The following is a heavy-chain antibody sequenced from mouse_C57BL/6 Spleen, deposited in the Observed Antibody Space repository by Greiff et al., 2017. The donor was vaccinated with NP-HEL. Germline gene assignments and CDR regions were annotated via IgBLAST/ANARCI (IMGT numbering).Heavy chain of an antibody. Sequence: EVQLQQSGPELVKPGASVKISCKASGYTFTDYYMNWVKQSHGKSLEWIGDINPNNGGTSYNQKFKGKATLTVDKSSSTAYMELRSLTSEDSAVYYCARAYPTDGFAYWGQGTLVTVSA. D-gene: IGHD2-10*01. CDR2: INPNNGGT. CDR1: GYTFTDYY. CDR3: ARAYPTDGFAY. J-gene: IGHJ3*01. V-gene: IGHV1-26*01.